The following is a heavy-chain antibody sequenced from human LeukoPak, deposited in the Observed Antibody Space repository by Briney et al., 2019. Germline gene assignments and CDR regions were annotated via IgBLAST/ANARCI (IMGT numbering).Heavy chain of an antibody. CDR1: GFTFDDYA. V-gene: IGHV3-9*01. D-gene: IGHD6-19*01. CDR3: AKDIAGAVAGRLGPGDAFGI. CDR2: ISWNSGSI. Sequence: PGGSLRLSCAASGFTFDDYAMHWVRQAPGKGLEWVSGISWNSGSIGYADSVKGRSTISRDNAKNSLYLQMNSLRAEDTALYYCAKDIAGAVAGRLGPGDAFGIWGQGTMVTVSS. J-gene: IGHJ3*02.